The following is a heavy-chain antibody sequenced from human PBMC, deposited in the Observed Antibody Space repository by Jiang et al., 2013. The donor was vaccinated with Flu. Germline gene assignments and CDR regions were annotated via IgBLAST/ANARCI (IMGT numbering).Heavy chain of an antibody. Sequence: SQTLSLTRTISGDSVSSDSAAWNWIRQSPSRGLEWLGRTYYRSKWYLDYALSVQSRITINPDTSKNQFSLHLKSVTPEDSALYYCASGPGDYWGQGILVTVSS. CDR2: TYYRSKWYL. CDR1: GDSVSSDSAA. J-gene: IGHJ4*02. V-gene: IGHV6-1*01. CDR3: ASGPGDY.